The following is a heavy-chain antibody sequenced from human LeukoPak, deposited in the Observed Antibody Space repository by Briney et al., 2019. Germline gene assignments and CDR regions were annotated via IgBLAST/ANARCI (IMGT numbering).Heavy chain of an antibody. CDR2: INPNSGGT. CDR1: GYTFTGYY. V-gene: IGHV1-2*04. CDR3: ARAPGYSSSWYDY. Sequence: GASVKVSCKASGYTFTGYYMHWVRQAPGQGLEWMGWINPNSGGTNYAQKFQGWVTMTRDTSISTAYMELSRLRSDDTAVYYCARAPGYSSSWYDYRGQGTLVTVSS. J-gene: IGHJ4*02. D-gene: IGHD6-13*01.